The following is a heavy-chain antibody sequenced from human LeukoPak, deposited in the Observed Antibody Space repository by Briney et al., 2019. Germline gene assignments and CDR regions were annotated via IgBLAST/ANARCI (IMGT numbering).Heavy chain of an antibody. CDR1: GFTFSTYV. D-gene: IGHD4-23*01. V-gene: IGHV3-23*01. CDR3: AKETDTERTTVDGNYFDF. CDR2: ISGSGGST. J-gene: IGHJ4*02. Sequence: PGGSLRLSCAASGFTFSTYVMSWVRQAPGKGLEWVSAISGSGGSTYYADSVKGRFTITRDNSQNTLYLQMNSLRVEDTAVYYCAKETDTERTTVDGNYFDFWGQGTLVTVSS.